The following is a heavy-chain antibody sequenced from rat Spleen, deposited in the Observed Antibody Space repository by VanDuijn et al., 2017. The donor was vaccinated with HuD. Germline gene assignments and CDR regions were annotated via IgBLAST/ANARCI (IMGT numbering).Heavy chain of an antibody. V-gene: IGHV5-31*01. D-gene: IGHD1-7*01. CDR2: INFDGGAT. J-gene: IGHJ2*01. CDR1: GVTFNNYW. Sequence: EVQLVESGGGLVQPGRSLKLSCVASGVTFNNYWMYWIRQTPGKGLEWVSSINFDGGATYYPDSVKGRFIISRDNAKSTLYLQMNSLRSEDTATYYCTRDRLYYGYALDYWGQGVMVTVSS. CDR3: TRDRLYYGYALDY.